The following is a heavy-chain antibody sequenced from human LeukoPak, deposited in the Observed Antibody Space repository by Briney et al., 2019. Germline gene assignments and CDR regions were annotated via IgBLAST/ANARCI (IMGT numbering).Heavy chain of an antibody. J-gene: IGHJ4*02. V-gene: IGHV3-21*01. CDR2: ISSSSSYI. CDR3: AREGIYYYGSGSYPLDY. CDR1: GFTFSSYW. D-gene: IGHD3-10*01. Sequence: GGSLRLSCAASGFTFSSYWMSWVRQAPGKGLEWVSSISSSSSYIYYADSVKGRFTISRDNAKNSLYLQMNSLRAEDTAVYYCAREGIYYYGSGSYPLDYWGQGTLVTVSS.